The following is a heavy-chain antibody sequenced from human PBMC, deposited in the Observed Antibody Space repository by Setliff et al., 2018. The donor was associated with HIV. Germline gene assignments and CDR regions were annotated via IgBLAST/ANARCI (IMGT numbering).Heavy chain of an antibody. V-gene: IGHV4-31*03. Sequence: SETLSLTCTVSGGSISGGGYYWSWIRQHPGKGLDWTGNIYYIGNTDYNPSLKSRVTISIDTSKNQFSLKLSSVTAADTAIYYCARVPRITTLRNALDIWGQGTMVTVSS. CDR3: ARVPRITTLRNALDI. CDR2: IYYIGNT. CDR1: GGSISGGGYY. J-gene: IGHJ3*02. D-gene: IGHD3-3*01.